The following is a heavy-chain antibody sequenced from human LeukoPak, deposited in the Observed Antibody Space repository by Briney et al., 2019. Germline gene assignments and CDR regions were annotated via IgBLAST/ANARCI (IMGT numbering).Heavy chain of an antibody. CDR2: IYYTGST. V-gene: IGHV4-59*01. J-gene: IGHJ3*02. Sequence: PSETLSLTCTVSGGSISSYYWSWIRQPPGKGLEWIGYIYYTGSTNYNPSLKSRVTISVDTSKNQFSLQLSSVTAADTAVYYCARGRSRDLWFGEFSAFDIWGQGTMVTVSS. CDR3: ARGRSRDLWFGEFSAFDI. CDR1: GGSISSYY. D-gene: IGHD3-10*01.